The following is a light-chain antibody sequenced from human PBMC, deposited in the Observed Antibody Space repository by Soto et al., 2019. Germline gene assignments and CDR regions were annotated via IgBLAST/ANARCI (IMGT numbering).Light chain of an antibody. CDR2: DAS. CDR3: QQRSKPYT. V-gene: IGKV3-11*01. Sequence: EIVLTQSPATLSLSPGERATLSCRASQSVSSYLAWYQQKPGQAPRLLIYDASNRATGIPARFSGSGSGTDFTLTISSLEPEEFAVYYCQQRSKPYTFGKGTKLEIK. CDR1: QSVSSY. J-gene: IGKJ2*01.